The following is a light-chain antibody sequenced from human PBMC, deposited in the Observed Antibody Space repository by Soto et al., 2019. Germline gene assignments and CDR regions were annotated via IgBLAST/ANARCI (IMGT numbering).Light chain of an antibody. J-gene: IGLJ2*01. CDR2: EVS. CDR3: SSYTGNTVV. V-gene: IGLV2-8*01. Sequence: QSALTQPPSASGSPGQSVTISCTGTSSDVGAYNYVSWYQQHPGKVPKVMIYEVSKRPSGVPDRFSGSKSGNTASLTVSGLQADDEADYYCSSYTGNTVVFGGGTKVTVL. CDR1: SSDVGAYNY.